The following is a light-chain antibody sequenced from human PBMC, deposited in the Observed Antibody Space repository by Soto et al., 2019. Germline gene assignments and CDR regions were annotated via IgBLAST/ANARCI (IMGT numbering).Light chain of an antibody. V-gene: IGKV1-9*01. CDR1: QGISSY. J-gene: IGKJ5*01. CDR2: AAS. Sequence: IQLTQSPSSLSASVGDRVTITCRASQGISSYLAWYQQKPGKAPKLLIYAASPLHGGVPSLFSGSGSGTDFTLTINSLQPEDLATYYCQQLNSYPITFGQGTRLEIK. CDR3: QQLNSYPIT.